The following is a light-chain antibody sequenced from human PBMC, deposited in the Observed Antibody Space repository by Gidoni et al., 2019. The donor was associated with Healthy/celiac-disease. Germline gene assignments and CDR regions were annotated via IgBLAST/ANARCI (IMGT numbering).Light chain of an antibody. CDR1: STDVGGYNF. J-gene: IGLJ2*01. CDR2: EVS. Sequence: QSALTQPASVSGSPGLSITISCTATSTDVGGYNFVSWYQQHPGKAPKLMIYEVSNRPSGVPDRFSGSKSGNTASLTISGLQAEDEADYYCSSYTSSSTLVFGGGTKLTVL. CDR3: SSYTSSSTLV. V-gene: IGLV2-14*01.